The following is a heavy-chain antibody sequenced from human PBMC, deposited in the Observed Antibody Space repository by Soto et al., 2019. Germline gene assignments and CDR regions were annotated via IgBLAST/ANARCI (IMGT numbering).Heavy chain of an antibody. CDR1: GFTFSSYA. V-gene: IGHV3-30-3*01. D-gene: IGHD1-26*01. CDR2: ISYDGSNK. CDR3: ARESKERNYYYYYYGMDV. J-gene: IGHJ6*02. Sequence: PGGSLRLSCAASGFTFSSYAMHWVRQAPGKGLEWVAVISYDGSNKYYADSVKGRFTISRDNSKNTLYLQMNSLRAEDTAVYYCARESKERNYYYYYYGMDVWGQGTTVTVSS.